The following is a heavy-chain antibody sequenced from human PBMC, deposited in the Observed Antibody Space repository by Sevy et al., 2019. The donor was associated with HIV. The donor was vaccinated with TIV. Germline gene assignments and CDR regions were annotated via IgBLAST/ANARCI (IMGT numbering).Heavy chain of an antibody. V-gene: IGHV3-30-3*01. Sequence: GGSLRLSCAASGFTFSSYAMHWVRQAPGKGLEWVAVISYDGSNKYYADSVKGRFTISRDNSKNTRYLQMNSLRAEDTAVYYCAGGSDDYVWGSYRAVDYWGQGTLVTVSS. J-gene: IGHJ4*02. CDR2: ISYDGSNK. D-gene: IGHD3-16*02. CDR3: AGGSDDYVWGSYRAVDY. CDR1: GFTFSSYA.